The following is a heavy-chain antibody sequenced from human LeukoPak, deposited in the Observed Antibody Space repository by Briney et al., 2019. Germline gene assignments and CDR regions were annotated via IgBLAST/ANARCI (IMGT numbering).Heavy chain of an antibody. Sequence: ASVKVSCKASGGTFSSYAISWVRQAPGQGPEWMGRIIPIFGTANYAQKFQGRVTITTDESTSTAYMELSSLRSEDTAVYYCVGSVVVVAAVDYWGQGTLVTVSS. CDR3: VGSVVVVAAVDY. CDR2: IIPIFGTA. D-gene: IGHD2-15*01. V-gene: IGHV1-69*05. CDR1: GGTFSSYA. J-gene: IGHJ4*02.